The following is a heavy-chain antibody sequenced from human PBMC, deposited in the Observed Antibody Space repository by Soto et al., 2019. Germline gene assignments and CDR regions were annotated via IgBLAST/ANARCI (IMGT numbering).Heavy chain of an antibody. CDR2: ISAYNGNT. J-gene: IGHJ6*02. CDR1: GYTFTSYG. Sequence: GASVKVSCKASGYTFTSYGISWVRQAPGQGLEWMGWISAYNGNTNYAQKLQGRVTMTTDTSTSTAYMELRSLRSDDTAVYYCARGDESIAVAHYYYGMDVWGQGTTVTVSS. CDR3: ARGDESIAVAHYYYGMDV. V-gene: IGHV1-18*01. D-gene: IGHD6-19*01.